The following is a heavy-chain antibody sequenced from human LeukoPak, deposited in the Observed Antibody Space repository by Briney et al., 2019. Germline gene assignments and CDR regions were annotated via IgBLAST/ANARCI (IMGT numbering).Heavy chain of an antibody. V-gene: IGHV3-74*01. Sequence: PGGSLRLSCAASGFTFSSYWMHWVRQVPGKGLVWVSRINSDGSSTSYADSVKGRFTISRDNAKNTLYVQMNSLRAEDTAVYSCSTGSGHAFDIWGRGTMVTVSS. D-gene: IGHD3-10*01. CDR3: STGSGHAFDI. CDR1: GFTFSSYW. J-gene: IGHJ3*02. CDR2: INSDGSST.